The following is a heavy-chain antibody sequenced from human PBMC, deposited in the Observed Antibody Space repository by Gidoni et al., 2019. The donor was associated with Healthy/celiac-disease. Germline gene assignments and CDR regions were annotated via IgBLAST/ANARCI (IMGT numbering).Heavy chain of an antibody. CDR1: GFTFSSYS. V-gene: IGHV3-48*01. Sequence: EVQLVESGGGLVQPGGSLRLSCAASGFTFSSYSMNWVRQAPGKGLEWVSYISSSSSTIYYADSVKGRFTISRDNAKNSLYLQMNSLRAEDTAVYYCARVPGVYDSSGYYYLDYWGQGTLVTVSS. J-gene: IGHJ4*02. CDR2: ISSSSSTI. CDR3: ARVPGVYDSSGYYYLDY. D-gene: IGHD3-22*01.